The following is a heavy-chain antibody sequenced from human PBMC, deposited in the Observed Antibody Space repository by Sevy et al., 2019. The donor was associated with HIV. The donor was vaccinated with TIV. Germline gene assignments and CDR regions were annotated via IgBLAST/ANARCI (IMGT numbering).Heavy chain of an antibody. Sequence: GGSLRLSCAASGFTFGTFGMHWVRQAPGKGLEWVAVISYDGSSKYYGESVKGRFIISRDNSKNTLYLQMSSLRPEDTAMYYCAKDFTGYNGMDVWGQGTTVTVSS. D-gene: IGHD3-9*01. V-gene: IGHV3-30*18. CDR2: ISYDGSSK. CDR3: AKDFTGYNGMDV. J-gene: IGHJ6*02. CDR1: GFTFGTFG.